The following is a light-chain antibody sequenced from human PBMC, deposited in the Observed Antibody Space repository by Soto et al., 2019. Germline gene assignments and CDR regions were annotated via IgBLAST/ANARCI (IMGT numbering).Light chain of an antibody. CDR2: RAS. CDR3: QQYNSSPVT. Sequence: DIQMTQSPSTLSASVGDRVTITCRASQSISSWLAWYQQKPGKAPKLRIYRASSLESGVPSRFSGSGSGTEFTLTISSLQPDDFATYYCQQYNSSPVTFGQGTKVEIK. V-gene: IGKV1-5*03. CDR1: QSISSW. J-gene: IGKJ1*01.